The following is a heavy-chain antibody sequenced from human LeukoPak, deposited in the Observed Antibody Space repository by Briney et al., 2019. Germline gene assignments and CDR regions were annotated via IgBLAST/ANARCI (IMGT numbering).Heavy chain of an antibody. V-gene: IGHV1-69*05. CDR1: GGTFSSYA. CDR2: VIPIIGSA. D-gene: IGHD4-11*01. J-gene: IGHJ6*03. CDR3: ARQNSNYYYYYMDV. Sequence: ASVKVSCKASGGTFSSYAINWVRQAPGQGLEWMGGVIPIIGSANYAQKFQGRVSITTDESTSTAYMELSSLRSEDTAVYYCARQNSNYYYYYMDVRGRGTTVTVSS.